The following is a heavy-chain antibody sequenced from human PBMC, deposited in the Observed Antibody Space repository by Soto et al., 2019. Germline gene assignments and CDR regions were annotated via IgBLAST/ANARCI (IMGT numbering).Heavy chain of an antibody. CDR3: AKDSHRNMYYFDY. Sequence: GGSLRLSCAASGFTFSSYAMSWVRQAPGKGLEWVSAITDSGGSKYYADSVKGRFTISRDNSKNTLYLQMNSLRAEDTAVYYCAKDSHRNMYYFDYWGQGTLVTVSS. V-gene: IGHV3-23*01. D-gene: IGHD1-1*01. CDR1: GFTFSSYA. J-gene: IGHJ4*02. CDR2: ITDSGGSK.